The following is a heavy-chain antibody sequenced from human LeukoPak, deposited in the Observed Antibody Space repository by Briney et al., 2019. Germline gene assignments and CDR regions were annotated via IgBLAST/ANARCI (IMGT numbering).Heavy chain of an antibody. D-gene: IGHD6-13*01. CDR1: GFSVGSNG. V-gene: IGHV3-21*01. J-gene: IGHJ4*02. CDR3: ARDMQQLAPYFDY. Sequence: GGSLRLSCAASGFSVGSNGINWVRQAPGKGLEWVSSISSSSSYIYYADSVKGRFTISRDNAKNSLYLQMNSLRAEDTAVYYCARDMQQLAPYFDYWGQGTLVTVSS. CDR2: ISSSSSYI.